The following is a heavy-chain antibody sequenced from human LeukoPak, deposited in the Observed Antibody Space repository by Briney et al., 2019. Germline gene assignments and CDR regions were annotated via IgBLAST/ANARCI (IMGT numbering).Heavy chain of an antibody. J-gene: IGHJ3*02. CDR2: IIPILGIA. V-gene: IGHV1-69*04. CDR1: GGTFSSYA. CDR3: AKDYYYDSSDAFDI. Sequence: EASVKVSCKASGGTFSSYAISRVRQAPGQGLEWMGRIIPILGIANYAQKFQGRVTITADKSTSTAYMELSSLRSEDTAVYYCAKDYYYDSSDAFDIWGQGTMVTVSS. D-gene: IGHD3-22*01.